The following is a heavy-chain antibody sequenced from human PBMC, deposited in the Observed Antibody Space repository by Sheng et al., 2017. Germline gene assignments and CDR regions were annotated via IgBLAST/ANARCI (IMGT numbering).Heavy chain of an antibody. CDR3: ARSLGGSSSPLGY. CDR2: IYHSGST. J-gene: IGHJ4*02. D-gene: IGHD6-13*01. Sequence: QVQLQESGPGLVKPSETLSLTCAVSGYSISSGYYWGWIRQPPGKGLEWIGSIYHSGSTYYNPSLKSRVTISVDTSKNQFSLKLSSVTAADTAVYYCARSLGGSSSPLGYWGRGNPWSPSPQ. CDR1: GYSISSGYY. V-gene: IGHV4-38-2*01.